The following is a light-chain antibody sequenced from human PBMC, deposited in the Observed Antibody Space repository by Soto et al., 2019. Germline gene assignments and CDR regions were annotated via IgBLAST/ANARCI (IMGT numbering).Light chain of an antibody. V-gene: IGLV2-8*01. CDR2: EVS. J-gene: IGLJ1*01. CDR1: SSDVGGYNY. CDR3: ISYTSSGTYV. Sequence: QSALTQPPSASGSPGQSVTISCTGTSSDVGGYNYVSWYQQHPGKAPKLMIYEVSKRPSGVPDRFSGSKSGNTASLTVSGLQAEDEADYYCISYTSSGTYVFGTGTKLTVL.